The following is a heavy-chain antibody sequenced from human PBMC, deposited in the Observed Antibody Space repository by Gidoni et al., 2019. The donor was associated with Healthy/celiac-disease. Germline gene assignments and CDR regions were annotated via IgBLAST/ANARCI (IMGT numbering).Heavy chain of an antibody. Sequence: QVQLVQSGAEVKKPGASVKVSCKASGYTFTSYGISWVRQAPGQGLEWMGWISAYNGNTNYAQKLQGRVTMTTDTSTSTAYMELRSLRSDDTAVYYCARATYYDILTGYYTGARPAFDIWGQGTMVTVSS. J-gene: IGHJ3*02. CDR2: ISAYNGNT. CDR1: GYTFTSYG. D-gene: IGHD3-9*01. V-gene: IGHV1-18*01. CDR3: ARATYYDILTGYYTGARPAFDI.